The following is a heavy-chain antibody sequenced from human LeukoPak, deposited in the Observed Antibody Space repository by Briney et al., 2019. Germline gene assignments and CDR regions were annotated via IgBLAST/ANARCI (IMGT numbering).Heavy chain of an antibody. CDR3: AREGVTGAFFV. D-gene: IGHD2-21*02. V-gene: IGHV3-11*04. CDR1: GFDFRGSF. Sequence: TGGSLRLSCAASGFDFRGSFMSWLRQAQGQGLEWVSYISTSGSTTFDADSVKGRFTIARDNAKNSLYLQMNSLRVEDTAVYYCAREGVTGAFFVWGQGTLVTVSS. J-gene: IGHJ4*02. CDR2: ISTSGSTT.